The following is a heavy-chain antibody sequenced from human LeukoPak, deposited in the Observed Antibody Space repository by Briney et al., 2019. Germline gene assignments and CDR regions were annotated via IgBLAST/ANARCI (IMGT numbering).Heavy chain of an antibody. CDR3: ARDQGGIVVVPAAIDY. V-gene: IGHV3-7*03. D-gene: IGHD2-2*01. J-gene: IGHJ4*02. CDR1: GFTFSSYW. Sequence: GGSLRLSCAASGFTFSSYWMSWVRRAPGKGLEWVANIKQDGSEKYYVDSVKGRFTISRDNAKNSLYLQMSSLRAEDTAVYYCARDQGGIVVVPAAIDYWGQGTLVTVSS. CDR2: IKQDGSEK.